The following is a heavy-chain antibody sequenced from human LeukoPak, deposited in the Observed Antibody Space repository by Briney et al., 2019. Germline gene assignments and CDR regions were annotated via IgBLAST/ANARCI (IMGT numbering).Heavy chain of an antibody. CDR2: ILHNGSNE. Sequence: GGSLRLSCAASGFTFGSSGMHWVRQAPGKGLEWVAVILHNGSNEYYADSVKGRFTISRDNSKNTLYLQMNSLRVEDTAVYYCARAGGYCSGGSCYRGYSWFDPWGQGTLVTVSS. V-gene: IGHV3-33*01. CDR3: ARAGGYCSGGSCYRGYSWFDP. CDR1: GFTFGSSG. J-gene: IGHJ5*02. D-gene: IGHD2-15*01.